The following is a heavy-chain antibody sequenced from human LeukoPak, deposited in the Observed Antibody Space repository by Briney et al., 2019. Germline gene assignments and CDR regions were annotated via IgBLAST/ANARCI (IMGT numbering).Heavy chain of an antibody. CDR2: IFVGSGNT. D-gene: IGHD6-19*01. Sequence: ASVKVSCKACGFTFGSSPMQWVRQARGQRLEWIGWIFVGSGNTNYAQKFQERVPFTRDMSTSTAYMELSRLRSEDTAVYYCASGSGWYSPDYWGQGTLVTVSS. CDR1: GFTFGSSP. CDR3: ASGSGWYSPDY. J-gene: IGHJ4*02. V-gene: IGHV1-58*02.